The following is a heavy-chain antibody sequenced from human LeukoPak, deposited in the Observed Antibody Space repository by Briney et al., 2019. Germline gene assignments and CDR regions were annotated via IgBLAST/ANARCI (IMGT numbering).Heavy chain of an antibody. CDR3: ATSQVGNCGVGYYGMDV. J-gene: IGHJ6*02. Sequence: GGSLRLYCAASGFTFSSYAMSWVRQAPGKGLEWVSAISGSGGSTYYVDSVKGRFTISRDNSKNTLYLQMNSLRAEDTAVYYCATSQVGNCGVGYYGMDVWGQGTTVTVSS. D-gene: IGHD7-27*01. V-gene: IGHV3-23*01. CDR2: ISGSGGST. CDR1: GFTFSSYA.